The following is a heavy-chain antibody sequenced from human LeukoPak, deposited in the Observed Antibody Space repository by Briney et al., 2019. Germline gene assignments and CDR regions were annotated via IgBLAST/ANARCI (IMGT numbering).Heavy chain of an antibody. J-gene: IGHJ4*02. V-gene: IGHV1-69*06. CDR3: ATSLAYYDFWSASTPYYFDY. D-gene: IGHD3-3*01. CDR1: GGTFSSYA. CDR2: IIPIFGTA. Sequence: SVKVSCKASGGTFSSYAISWVRQAPGQGLEWMGGIIPIFGTANYAQKFQGRVTITAGKSTSTAYMELSSLRSEDTAVYYCATSLAYYDFWSASTPYYFDYWGQGTLVTVSS.